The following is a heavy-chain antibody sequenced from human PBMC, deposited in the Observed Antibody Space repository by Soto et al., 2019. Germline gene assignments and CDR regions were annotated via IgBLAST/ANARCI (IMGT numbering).Heavy chain of an antibody. V-gene: IGHV4-4*02. D-gene: IGHD4-17*01. CDR1: GVSISSSNW. CDR2: IYHSGST. Sequence: PSETLSLTCAVSGVSISSSNWWRWVGEPPGKGLEWIGEIYHSGSTNYNPSLKSRVTISVDKSKNQFSLKLSSVTAADTAVYYCARATGDYFGYYGMDVWGQGTTVTVSS. J-gene: IGHJ6*02. CDR3: ARATGDYFGYYGMDV.